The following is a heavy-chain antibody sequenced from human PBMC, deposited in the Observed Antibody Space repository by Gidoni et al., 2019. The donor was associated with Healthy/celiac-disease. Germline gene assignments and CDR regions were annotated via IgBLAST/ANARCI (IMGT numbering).Heavy chain of an antibody. CDR1: GFTFSNAW. J-gene: IGHJ6*02. CDR3: TTERVGQWLDYYYYYGMDV. D-gene: IGHD6-19*01. V-gene: IGHV3-15*07. Sequence: EVQLVESGGGLVKPGGSLRLSCAASGFTFSNAWMNWVRQAPGKGLEWVGRIKSKTDGGTTDYAAPVKGRFTISRDDSKNTLYLQMNSLKTEDTAVYYCTTERVGQWLDYYYYYGMDVWGQGTTVTVSS. CDR2: IKSKTDGGTT.